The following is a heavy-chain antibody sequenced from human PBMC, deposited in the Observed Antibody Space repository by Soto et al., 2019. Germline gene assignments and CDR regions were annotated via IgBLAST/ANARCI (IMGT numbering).Heavy chain of an antibody. CDR3: AKDRYSGTYPTDFDY. J-gene: IGHJ4*02. CDR2: ISCDGGNE. V-gene: IGHV3-30*18. CDR1: GFTFGDYA. Sequence: RLSCTASGFTFGDYAMSWFRQAPGKGLEWVALISCDGGNEKYTESVKDRFTISRDDSHNVAYLQMSSLRTEDTAMYYCAKDRYSGTYPTDFDYWGQGSLVTVSS. D-gene: IGHD1-26*01.